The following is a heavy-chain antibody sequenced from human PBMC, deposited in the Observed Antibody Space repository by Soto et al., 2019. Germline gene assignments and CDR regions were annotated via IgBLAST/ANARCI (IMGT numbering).Heavy chain of an antibody. J-gene: IGHJ4*02. V-gene: IGHV3-15*07. CDR2: VKSKTDGETA. D-gene: IGHD3-22*01. CDR3: AAERAYFHESNGYLSIDF. CDR1: GFSFSDAW. Sequence: EVQLVESGGGLVKPGGSLRLSCAPSGFSFSDAWLNWVRQAPGKGLEWVGRVKSKTDGETADYATFVKGRFTISIDDSKNALYLQMNSLKTEDTAVYYCAAERAYFHESNGYLSIDFWGQGTLVTVSS.